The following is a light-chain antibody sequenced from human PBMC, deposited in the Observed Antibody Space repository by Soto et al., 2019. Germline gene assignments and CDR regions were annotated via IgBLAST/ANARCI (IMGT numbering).Light chain of an antibody. CDR1: QSVSSSD. CDR3: QQYGSSQS. CDR2: GAS. V-gene: IGKV3-20*01. J-gene: IGKJ1*01. Sequence: EIVLTQSPGTLSLSPGERATLSCRASQSVSSSDLARYQQKPVQAPRLLIYGASSRATGVPDRFSGSGSGTDFTLTISRLEPEDFAVYYCQQYGSSQSFGQGTKVDIK.